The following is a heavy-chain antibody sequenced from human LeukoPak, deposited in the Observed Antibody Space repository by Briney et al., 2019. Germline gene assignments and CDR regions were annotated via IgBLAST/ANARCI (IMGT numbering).Heavy chain of an antibody. Sequence: GESLKISCKGSGYSFTSYWIGWVRQAPGQGLEWMGRINPNSGGTNYAQKFQGRVTMTRDTSITTAYMELSSLRSDDTAVYYCASWDWNSNYYFDYWGQGTLVTVSS. D-gene: IGHD1-7*01. V-gene: IGHV1-2*06. CDR1: GYSFTSYW. CDR3: ASWDWNSNYYFDY. CDR2: INPNSGGT. J-gene: IGHJ4*02.